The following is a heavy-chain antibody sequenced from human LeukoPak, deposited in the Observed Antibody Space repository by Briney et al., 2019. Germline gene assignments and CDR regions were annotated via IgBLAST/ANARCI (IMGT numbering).Heavy chain of an antibody. CDR2: MRYDGTDK. CDR3: AKVWGQLDAFDI. J-gene: IGHJ3*02. CDR1: GFTFINYG. V-gene: IGHV3-30*18. D-gene: IGHD6-6*01. Sequence: GGSLRLSCVASGFTFINYGMHWARQAPGKGLEWVAAMRYDGTDKDYADSVKGRFTISRDNAKNSLYLQMNSLRAEDMALYYCAKVWGQLDAFDIWGQGTMVTVSS.